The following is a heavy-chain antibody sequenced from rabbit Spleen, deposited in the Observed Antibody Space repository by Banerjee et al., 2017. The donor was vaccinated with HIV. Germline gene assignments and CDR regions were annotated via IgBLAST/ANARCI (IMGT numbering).Heavy chain of an antibody. CDR3: ARDTGTSFSTYGMDL. Sequence: QEQLEESGGGLVKPEGSLTLTCTASGFDFSSNYWICWVRQAPGKGLEWIGCIYAGSSGSTHYASWVNGRFTISKTSSTTVTLQMTSLTAADTATYFCARDTGTSFSTYGMDLWGPGTLVTVS. CDR1: GFDFSSNYW. V-gene: IGHV1S45*01. D-gene: IGHD7-1*01. CDR2: IYAGSSGST. J-gene: IGHJ6*01.